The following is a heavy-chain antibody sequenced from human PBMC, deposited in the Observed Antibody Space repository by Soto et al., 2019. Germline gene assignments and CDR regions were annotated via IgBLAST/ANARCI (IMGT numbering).Heavy chain of an antibody. Sequence: ASVKVSCKASGYTFTSYTIQWVRQAPGQSLEWMGWINAGNGNTKYSQKFQGRVTITRDTSASTAYMELSSLRSEDTAVYYCARARIQKWLGQLDYWGQGTLVTVSS. D-gene: IGHD5-18*01. CDR3: ARARIQKWLGQLDY. CDR1: GYTFTSYT. CDR2: INAGNGNT. V-gene: IGHV1-3*01. J-gene: IGHJ4*02.